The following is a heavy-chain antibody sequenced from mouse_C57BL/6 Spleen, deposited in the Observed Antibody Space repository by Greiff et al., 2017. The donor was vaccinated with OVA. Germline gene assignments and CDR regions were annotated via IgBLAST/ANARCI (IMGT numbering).Heavy chain of an antibody. CDR3: ARVYYSNSAFAY. CDR1: GYSITSGYY. D-gene: IGHD2-5*01. J-gene: IGHJ3*01. V-gene: IGHV3-6*01. Sequence: EVQLQQSGPGLVKPSQSLSLTCSVTGYSITSGYYWNWIRQFPGNKLEWMGYISYDGSNNYNPSLKNRISITRDTSKNQFFLKLNSVTTEDTATYYCARVYYSNSAFAYWGQGTLVTVSA. CDR2: ISYDGSN.